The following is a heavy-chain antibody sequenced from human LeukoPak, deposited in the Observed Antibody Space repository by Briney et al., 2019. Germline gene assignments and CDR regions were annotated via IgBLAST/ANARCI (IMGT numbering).Heavy chain of an antibody. CDR2: ISTNGHST. J-gene: IGHJ4*02. D-gene: IGHD3-22*01. Sequence: GSLRLSCAASGFTFSRYSMHWVRQAPGKGLEFVSAISTNGHSTYYANSVKGRFTISRDNSKNTLYLQMGCLRAEDMAVYYCARVGPADTYYPSSGLDYWGQGTLVTVSS. V-gene: IGHV3-64*01. CDR1: GFTFSRYS. CDR3: ARVGPADTYYPSSGLDY.